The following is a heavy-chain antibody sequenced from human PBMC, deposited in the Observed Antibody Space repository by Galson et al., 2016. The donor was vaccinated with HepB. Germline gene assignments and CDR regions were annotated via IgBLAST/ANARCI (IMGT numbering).Heavy chain of an antibody. J-gene: IGHJ3*02. D-gene: IGHD3-22*01. Sequence: SLRLSCAASEFIFRNYWMIWVRQAPGKGLEWVANIKGDGSQKHYAVSVQGRFTISRDNAKNSLYLQMNSLRAEDMAVYYCARDTTYYDSSGYKDVFDIWGQGTMVTVSS. CDR1: EFIFRNYW. V-gene: IGHV3-7*04. CDR3: ARDTTYYDSSGYKDVFDI. CDR2: IKGDGSQK.